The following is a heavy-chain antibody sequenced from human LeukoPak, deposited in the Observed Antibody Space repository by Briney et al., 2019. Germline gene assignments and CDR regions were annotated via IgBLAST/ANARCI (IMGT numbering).Heavy chain of an antibody. CDR2: INAGNGNT. Sequence: ASVKVSCKASGYTFTSYAMHWVRQAPGQRLEWMGWINAGNGNTKYSQKFQGRVTITRDTSASTAYMELSSLRSEDAAVYYCARDLDSYYFDYWGQGTLVTVSS. J-gene: IGHJ4*02. V-gene: IGHV1-3*01. CDR3: ARDLDSYYFDY. CDR1: GYTFTSYA. D-gene: IGHD3-22*01.